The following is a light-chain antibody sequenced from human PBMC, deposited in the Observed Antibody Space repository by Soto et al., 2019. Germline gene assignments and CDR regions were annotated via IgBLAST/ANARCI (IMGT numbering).Light chain of an antibody. CDR3: SSYSSGTTHVV. CDR2: EVS. V-gene: IGLV2-14*01. CDR1: SSDIGGYNY. Sequence: QSALTQPASVSGSPGQSITISCTGTSSDIGGYNYVSWYQQYPGKAPKLMIYEVSNRPSGVSNRFSGSKSGNAASLTISGRQAEDEAHYYCSSYSSGTTHVVFGGGTKLTVL. J-gene: IGLJ2*01.